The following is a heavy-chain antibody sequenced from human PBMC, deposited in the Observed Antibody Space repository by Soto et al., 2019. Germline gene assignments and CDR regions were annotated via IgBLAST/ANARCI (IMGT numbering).Heavy chain of an antibody. J-gene: IGHJ6*03. CDR2: ISGSGGST. D-gene: IGHD4-17*01. Sequence: GGSLRLSCAASGFTFSSYAMSWVRQAPGKGLEWVSAISGSGGSTYYADSVKGRFTISRDNSKNTLYLQMNSLRAEDTAVYYCAKPGDYVTSRGTFLYYYYYYMDVWGKGTTVTVSS. V-gene: IGHV3-23*01. CDR1: GFTFSSYA. CDR3: AKPGDYVTSRGTFLYYYYYYMDV.